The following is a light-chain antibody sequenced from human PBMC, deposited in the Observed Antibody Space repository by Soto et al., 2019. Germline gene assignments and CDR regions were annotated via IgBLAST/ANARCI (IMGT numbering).Light chain of an antibody. V-gene: IGKV3-20*01. Sequence: EIVLTQSPGTLSLSPGERATLSSRASQSVSNNYLAWYQQKPCQAPRLLIYGASNRATGIPDRFSGSGSGTDFTLTISRLEPEDFAMYYCLHHGSSLWTFGQGTKVDIK. CDR2: GAS. J-gene: IGKJ1*01. CDR1: QSVSNNY. CDR3: LHHGSSLWT.